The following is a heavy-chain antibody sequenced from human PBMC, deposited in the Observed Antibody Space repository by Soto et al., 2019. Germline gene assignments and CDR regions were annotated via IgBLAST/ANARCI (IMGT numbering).Heavy chain of an antibody. CDR1: GFTFSSYG. J-gene: IGHJ4*02. V-gene: IGHV3-30*18. Sequence: QVQLVESGGGVVQRGRSLRLSCAASGFTFSSYGMHWVRQAPGKGLEWVAVLSYDGSNKYYAGSVKGRFTISRDNSKNTLYLQMNSLRAADTVVYYCAKGKDGYYDYDVGYHFDYWGQGTLVSVSS. D-gene: IGHD5-12*01. CDR3: AKGKDGYYDYDVGYHFDY. CDR2: LSYDGSNK.